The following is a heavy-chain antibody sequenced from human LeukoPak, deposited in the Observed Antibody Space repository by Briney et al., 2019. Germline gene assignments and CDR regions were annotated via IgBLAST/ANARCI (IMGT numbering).Heavy chain of an antibody. D-gene: IGHD2-15*01. CDR2: INPNSGGT. J-gene: IGHJ4*02. CDR3: ARVRDNDYGGF. Sequence: ASVKVSCKASGYTFTGYYMHWVRQAPGQGLEWMGRINPNSGGTNYAQKFQGRVTMTTDTSTSTAYMELRSLRSDDTAVYYCARVRDNDYGGFWGQGTLVTVSS. V-gene: IGHV1-2*06. CDR1: GYTFTGYY.